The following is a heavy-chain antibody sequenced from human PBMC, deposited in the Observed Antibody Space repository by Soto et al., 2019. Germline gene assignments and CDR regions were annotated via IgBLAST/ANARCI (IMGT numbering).Heavy chain of an antibody. D-gene: IGHD1-26*01. Sequence: PGGSLRLSCSTSGFIFTSHSIHWVRQAPGKGLGWVAVMWYDGSHKYYGDSVKGRFTISRDTSKNTVYLQMDSLRAEDTAVYYCARDSGIGGSFDYWGQGTLVTVSS. J-gene: IGHJ4*02. CDR3: ARDSGIGGSFDY. CDR1: GFIFTSHS. CDR2: MWYDGSHK. V-gene: IGHV3-33*01.